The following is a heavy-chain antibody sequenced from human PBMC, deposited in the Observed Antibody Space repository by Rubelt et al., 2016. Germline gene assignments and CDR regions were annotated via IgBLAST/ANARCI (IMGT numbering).Heavy chain of an antibody. D-gene: IGHD1-26*01. CDR2: ISYDGSNK. CDR1: GFTFSSYG. Sequence: VQLVESGGGLVKPGGSLRLSCAASGFTFSSYGMHWVRQAPGKGLEWVAVISYDGSNKYYADSVKGRFTISRDNSKNTLYLQMNSLRAEDTAVYYCAKIVGSGSSRLDYWGQGTLVTVSS. J-gene: IGHJ4*02. CDR3: AKIVGSGSSRLDY. V-gene: IGHV3-30*18.